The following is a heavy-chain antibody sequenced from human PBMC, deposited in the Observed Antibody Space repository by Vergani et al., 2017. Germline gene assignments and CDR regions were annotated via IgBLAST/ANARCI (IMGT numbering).Heavy chain of an antibody. Sequence: QVQLQESGPGLVKPSETLSLTCAVYGGSFSGYYWSWIRQPPGKGLEWIGEINHSGSTNYNPSLKSRVTISVDTSKNQFSLKLSSVTAADTAVYYCARGESPDALDYWGQGTLVTVSS. J-gene: IGHJ4*02. CDR2: INHSGST. V-gene: IGHV4-34*01. CDR3: ARGESPDALDY. CDR1: GGSFSGYY.